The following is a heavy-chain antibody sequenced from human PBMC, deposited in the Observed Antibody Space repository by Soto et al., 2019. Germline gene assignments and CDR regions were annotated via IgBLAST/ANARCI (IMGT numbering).Heavy chain of an antibody. CDR2: VYYTGAT. Sequence: PSETLSLTCTVSGGSISTYYWSWIRQPPGKGLEWIGYVYYTGATNYNPSLKSRVTISVDTSNTQISLKLSSVTPADTAVYYCARDTYLYYGSGSYLYYFDFWGQGTLVTVSS. CDR3: ARDTYLYYGSGSYLYYFDF. D-gene: IGHD3-10*01. J-gene: IGHJ4*02. CDR1: GGSISTYY. V-gene: IGHV4-59*01.